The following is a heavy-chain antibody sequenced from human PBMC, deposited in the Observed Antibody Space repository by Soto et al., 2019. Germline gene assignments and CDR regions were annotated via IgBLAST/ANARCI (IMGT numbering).Heavy chain of an antibody. J-gene: IGHJ4*02. D-gene: IGHD5-12*01. CDR1: GGSISSGGYY. CDR2: IYYSGST. CDR3: ARTADGYNYLNY. Sequence: SETLSLTCTVSGGSISSGGYYWSWIRQHPGKGLEWIGYIYYSGSTYYNPSLESRVIISVDTSKNQISLRLSSVTAADTAVYYCARTADGYNYLNYWGQGTLVTVSS. V-gene: IGHV4-31*03.